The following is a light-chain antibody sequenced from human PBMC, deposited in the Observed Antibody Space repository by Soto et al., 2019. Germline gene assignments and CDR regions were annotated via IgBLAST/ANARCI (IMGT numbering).Light chain of an antibody. Sequence: VLTRSPATLSLSPGERATLSCRDSQSVSSYLAWYQQKPGQSPRLLIYDASTRAPGIPARFSGSGTGTDFTLTISSLEPEDSAVYHCQQRSNWPSITCGQGTRLEIK. CDR1: QSVSSY. CDR2: DAS. CDR3: QQRSNWPSIT. J-gene: IGKJ5*01. V-gene: IGKV3-11*01.